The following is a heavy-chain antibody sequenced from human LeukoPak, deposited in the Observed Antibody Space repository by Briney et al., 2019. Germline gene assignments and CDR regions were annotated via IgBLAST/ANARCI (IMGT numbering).Heavy chain of an antibody. CDR2: ISSSSSTI. CDR1: GFTFSSYS. J-gene: IGHJ4*02. V-gene: IGHV3-48*02. D-gene: IGHD5-18*01. Sequence: PGGSLRLSCAASGFTFSSYSMNWVRQAPGQGLEWVSYISSSSSTIYYADSVKGRFTISRDKAKNSLYLQMNSLRDGDTAVYYCARGLGGYGFGYWGQGTLVTVSS. CDR3: ARGLGGYGFGY.